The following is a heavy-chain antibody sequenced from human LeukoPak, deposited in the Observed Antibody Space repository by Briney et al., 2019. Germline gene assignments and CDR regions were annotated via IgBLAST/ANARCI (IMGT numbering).Heavy chain of an antibody. CDR3: AKDGGGYYTWAFDY. V-gene: IGHV3-23*01. Sequence: GGSLRLSCAASGFTFSSYGMNWVRQAPGKGLEWVSGISGSGGKTYYADSVKGRFTISRDNSKNTLYLQMNSLRAEDTAIYYCAKDGGGYYTWAFDYWGQGTLVTVSS. J-gene: IGHJ4*02. CDR2: ISGSGGKT. CDR1: GFTFSSYG. D-gene: IGHD3-22*01.